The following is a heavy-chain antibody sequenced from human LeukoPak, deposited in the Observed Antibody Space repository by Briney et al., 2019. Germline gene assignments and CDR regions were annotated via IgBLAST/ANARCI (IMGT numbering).Heavy chain of an antibody. Sequence: ASVKVSCKASGYTFTSYDINWVRQATGQGLEWVGWMNPNSGNTGYAQKFQGRVTMTRNTSISTAYMELSSLRSEDTAVYYCARGRAYYDFWSGYYFLDYWGQGTLVTVSS. CDR1: GYTFTSYD. D-gene: IGHD3-3*01. J-gene: IGHJ4*02. V-gene: IGHV1-8*01. CDR2: MNPNSGNT. CDR3: ARGRAYYDFWSGYYFLDY.